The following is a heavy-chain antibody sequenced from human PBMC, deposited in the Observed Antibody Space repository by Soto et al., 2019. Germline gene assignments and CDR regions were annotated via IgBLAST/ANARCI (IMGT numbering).Heavy chain of an antibody. CDR1: GGTFSSYA. V-gene: IGHV1-69*13. CDR3: ARGYRGVATLDRFDP. J-gene: IGHJ5*02. D-gene: IGHD5-12*01. CDR2: IIPIFGTA. Sequence: ASVKVSCKASGGTFSSYAISWVRQAPGQGLEWMGGIIPIFGTANYAQKFQGRVTITADESTSTAYMELSSLRSEDTAVYYCARGYRGVATLDRFDPWGQGTLVTVSS.